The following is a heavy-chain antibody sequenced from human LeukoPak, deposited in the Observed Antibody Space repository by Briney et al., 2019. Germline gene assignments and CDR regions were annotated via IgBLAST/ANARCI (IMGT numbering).Heavy chain of an antibody. V-gene: IGHV3-30*04. CDR1: GFPFISYT. CDR3: AKASNGGSYYGVIIDY. CDR2: MSYDGSHK. D-gene: IGHD1-26*01. J-gene: IGHJ4*02. Sequence: GGSLRLSCVVSGFPFISYTMHWVRQAPGKGLEWVAVMSYDGSHKFHADSVKGRFTISRDNSKNTVYLQMNSLRAEDTAVYYCAKASNGGSYYGVIIDYWGQGTLVTVSS.